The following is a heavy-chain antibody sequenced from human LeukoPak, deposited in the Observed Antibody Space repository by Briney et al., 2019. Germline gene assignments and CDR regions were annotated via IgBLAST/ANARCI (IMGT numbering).Heavy chain of an antibody. CDR3: ARDLSGSAYSDY. D-gene: IGHD3-22*01. V-gene: IGHV1-2*06. CDR1: GYTFSDFC. Sequence: GASVKVSCKASGYTFSDFCVHWVRQAPGQGLEWMGRINPNNGGTSYAQEFQGRVTMTRDKSINTVYMELSRLRSDDTAIYYCARDLSGSAYSDYWGQGTLVTVSS. J-gene: IGHJ4*02. CDR2: INPNNGGT.